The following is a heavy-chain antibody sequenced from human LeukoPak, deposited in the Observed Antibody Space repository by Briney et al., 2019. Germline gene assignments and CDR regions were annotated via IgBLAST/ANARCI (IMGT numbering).Heavy chain of an antibody. CDR1: GGSISSSY. CDR2: IYYIGST. Sequence: SETLSLTCTVSGGSISSSYWSWIRQPPGKGLEWIGYIYYIGSTNYNPSLKSRVTISIDTSNRQFSLKLTSVTAADTAVYYCASKGKLHTSYYYIDVWGKGTTVTVSS. V-gene: IGHV4-59*01. D-gene: IGHD1-26*01. J-gene: IGHJ6*03. CDR3: ASKGKLHTSYYYIDV.